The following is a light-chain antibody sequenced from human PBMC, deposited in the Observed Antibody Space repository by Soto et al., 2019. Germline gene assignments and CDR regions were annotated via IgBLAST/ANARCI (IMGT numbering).Light chain of an antibody. Sequence: QLVLTQPPSASGTPGQRVTISCSGSSSNIGSNYVYWYQQLPGTAPKLRIYRNNQRPSGVPDRFSGSKSGTSASLAISGLRSEAEADYYCAAWDDSLSGVVFGGGTQLTVL. CDR2: RNN. CDR3: AAWDDSLSGVV. V-gene: IGLV1-47*01. CDR1: SSNIGSNY. J-gene: IGLJ3*02.